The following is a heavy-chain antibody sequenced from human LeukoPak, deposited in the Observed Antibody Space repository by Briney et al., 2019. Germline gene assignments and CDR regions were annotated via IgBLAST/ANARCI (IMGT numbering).Heavy chain of an antibody. D-gene: IGHD6-13*01. CDR1: GFTFGYYP. CDR3: ARDDTPDQDEQLLVQGYFDY. CDR2: ISSNGSNT. V-gene: IGHV3-64*01. J-gene: IGHJ4*02. Sequence: GGSLRLSCAASGFTFGYYPMHWVRQAPGKGLEYVSAISSNGSNTYYVNSVKGRFTISRDNSKNTLYLQVGSLRAEDMAVYYCARDDTPDQDEQLLVQGYFDYWGQGTLVTVSS.